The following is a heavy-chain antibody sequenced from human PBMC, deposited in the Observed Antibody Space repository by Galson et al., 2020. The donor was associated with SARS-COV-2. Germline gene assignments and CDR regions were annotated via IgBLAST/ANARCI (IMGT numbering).Heavy chain of an antibody. Sequence: SETLSLTCTVSGGSISSSSYYWGWIRQPPGKGLEWIGYIYFSGTTYYNPSLKSRVTISVDTSKNQFSLKLSSVTAADTAVYYCARDRGFLEWLFSWGQGTLVTVSS. CDR3: ARDRGFLEWLFS. J-gene: IGHJ5*02. CDR1: GGSISSSSYY. V-gene: IGHV4-39*07. D-gene: IGHD3-3*01. CDR2: IYFSGTT.